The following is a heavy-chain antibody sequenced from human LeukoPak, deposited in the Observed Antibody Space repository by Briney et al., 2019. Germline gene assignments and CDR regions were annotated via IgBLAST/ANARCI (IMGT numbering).Heavy chain of an antibody. CDR2: ISGSGGST. CDR1: GFTFSSYA. D-gene: IGHD3-3*01. J-gene: IGHJ4*02. CDR3: ANQPQNTIFGVVDLYYFDY. V-gene: IGHV3-23*01. Sequence: GGSLRLSCAASGFTFSSYAMSWVRQAPGKGLEWVSAISGSGGSTYYADSVKGRFTISRDNSKNTLYLQMNSLRAEDTAVYYCANQPQNTIFGVVDLYYFDYWGQGTLVTVSS.